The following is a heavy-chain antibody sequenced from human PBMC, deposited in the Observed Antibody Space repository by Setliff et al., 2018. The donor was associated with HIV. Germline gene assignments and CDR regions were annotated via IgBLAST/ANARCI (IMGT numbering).Heavy chain of an antibody. Sequence: SETLSLTCSVSGASIRGHYWSWIRQSPGKGLEWIGNIYYSGNTNYNPSFKSRVTISVDTSKNQFSLRVNSVTAADTAVYYGARSLVPSGYYYGRNAFDIWGQGTKVTVSS. CDR2: IYYSGNT. D-gene: IGHD3-22*01. V-gene: IGHV4-59*08. CDR1: GASIRGHY. CDR3: ARSLVPSGYYYGRNAFDI. J-gene: IGHJ3*02.